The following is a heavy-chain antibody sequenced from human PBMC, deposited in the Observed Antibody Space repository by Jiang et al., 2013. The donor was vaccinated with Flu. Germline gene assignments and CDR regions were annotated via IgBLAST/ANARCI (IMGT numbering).Heavy chain of an antibody. J-gene: IGHJ4*02. Sequence: RLSCAASGFTFSSYAMHWVRQAPGKGLEWVAVISYDGSNKYYADSVKGRFTISRDNSKNTLYLQMNSLRAEDTAVYYCARDLGSEPDYWGQGTLVTVSS. D-gene: IGHD3-16*01. CDR1: GFTFSSYA. CDR3: ARDLGSEPDY. V-gene: IGHV3-30-3*01. CDR2: ISYDGSNK.